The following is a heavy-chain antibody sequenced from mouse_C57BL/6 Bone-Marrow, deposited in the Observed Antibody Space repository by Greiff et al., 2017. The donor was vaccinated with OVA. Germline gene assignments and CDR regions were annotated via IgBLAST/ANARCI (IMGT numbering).Heavy chain of an antibody. D-gene: IGHD2-3*01. CDR1: GYTFTSYW. CDR2: INPSNGGT. V-gene: IGHV1-53*01. Sequence: VQLQQPGTELVKPGASVKLSCKASGYTFTSYWMHWVKQRPGQGLEWIGNINPSNGGTNYNEKFKSKATLTVAKSSSPAYMQLSSLTSEDSSVYYCARVEGYYLAWFAYWGQGTLVTVSA. CDR3: ARVEGYYLAWFAY. J-gene: IGHJ3*01.